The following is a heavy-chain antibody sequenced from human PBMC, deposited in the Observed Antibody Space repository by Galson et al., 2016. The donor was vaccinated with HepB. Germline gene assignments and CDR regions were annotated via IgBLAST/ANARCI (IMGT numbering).Heavy chain of an antibody. CDR1: GYILTTYG. CDR2: INSGNDNT. Sequence: SVKVSCKASGYILTTYGLHWVRQAPGQRLEWMGWINSGNDNTEYSQSFQGRVTISRDTSASIVYMELSSLRSEDAAVYFCARGGFSSGWPVFDNWGQGTLVTVSS. CDR3: ARGGFSSGWPVFDN. D-gene: IGHD6-19*01. V-gene: IGHV1-3*01. J-gene: IGHJ4*02.